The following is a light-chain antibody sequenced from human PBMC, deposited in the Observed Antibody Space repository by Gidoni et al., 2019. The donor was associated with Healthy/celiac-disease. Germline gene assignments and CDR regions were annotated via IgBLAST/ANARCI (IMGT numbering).Light chain of an antibody. V-gene: IGKV1-5*03. CDR2: KAS. J-gene: IGKJ1*01. CDR3: QQYNSKTWT. CDR1: QSISSW. Sequence: DIQMTQSPSTLSASVGDRVTITCRASQSISSWLAWYQQKPGKAPKLLIYKASSLESGVPSRFSGSGSGTEFTLTISSLQPDDFATYYCQQYNSKTWTFGQXTKVEIK.